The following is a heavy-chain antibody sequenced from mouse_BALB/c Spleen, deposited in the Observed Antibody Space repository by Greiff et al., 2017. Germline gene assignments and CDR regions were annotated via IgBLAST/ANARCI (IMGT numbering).Heavy chain of an antibody. CDR1: GYSITSDYA. CDR3: ARGDGYYGYFDV. Sequence: EVQLQESGPGLVKPSQSLSLTCTVTGYSITSDYAWIWIRQFPGNKLEWMGYISYSGSTSYNPSLKSRISITRDTSKNQFFLQLNSVTTEDTATYYCARGDGYYGYFDVWGAGTTVTVSS. V-gene: IGHV3-2*02. J-gene: IGHJ1*01. D-gene: IGHD2-3*01. CDR2: ISYSGST.